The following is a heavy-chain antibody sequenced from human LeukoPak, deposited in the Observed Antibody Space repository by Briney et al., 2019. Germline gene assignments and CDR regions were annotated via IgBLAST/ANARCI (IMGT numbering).Heavy chain of an antibody. CDR1: GYTFTNFG. CDR3: ARDLPLGSMGGSAFDL. CDR2: ISGGNGNT. Sequence: ASVKVSCKTSGYTFTNFGIGWVRQAPGQGLEWMGWISGGNGNTDYPQTLQDRFTMTTDTSTNTAYMELRNLRSDNTAAYYCARDLPLGSMGGSAFDLWGQGTLVIVSS. D-gene: IGHD2-15*01. V-gene: IGHV1-18*01. J-gene: IGHJ4*02.